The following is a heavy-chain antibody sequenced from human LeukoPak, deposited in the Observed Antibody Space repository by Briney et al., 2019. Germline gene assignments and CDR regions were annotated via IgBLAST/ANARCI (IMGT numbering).Heavy chain of an antibody. CDR2: ISDSGDIT. CDR3: ARDPSSDY. D-gene: IGHD3-16*02. V-gene: IGHV3-23*01. Sequence: GGSLRLSCAASGFAFSSQAMGWVRQAPGKGLEWVSVISDSGDITYYADSVKGRFTISRDDSKNTLYLQMNSLSAEDTAVYYGARDPSSDYWGQGTLVTVSS. J-gene: IGHJ4*02. CDR1: GFAFSSQA.